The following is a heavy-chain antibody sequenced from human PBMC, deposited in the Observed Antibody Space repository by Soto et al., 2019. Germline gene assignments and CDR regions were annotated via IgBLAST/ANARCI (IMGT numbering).Heavy chain of an antibody. D-gene: IGHD6-19*01. CDR2: INPTRGGT. CDR1: GYTFADFY. V-gene: IGHV1-2*02. J-gene: IGHJ4*02. CDR3: AKGVTAATSGWLNHFDT. Sequence: QVQLVQSGAEVKKPGASVRVSCKASGYTFADFYLHWLRQAPGHGLEWVGWINPTRGGTNYAQKFQDRVTVTADTAINTAYMEFSRLKPDDTAVYYCAKGVTAATSGWLNHFDTWGQGTLVTVSS.